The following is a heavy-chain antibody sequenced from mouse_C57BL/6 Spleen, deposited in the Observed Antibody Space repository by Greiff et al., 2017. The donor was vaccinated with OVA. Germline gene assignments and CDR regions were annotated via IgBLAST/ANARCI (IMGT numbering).Heavy chain of an antibody. D-gene: IGHD2-3*01. CDR2: IWSGGST. CDR1: GFSLTSYG. V-gene: IGHV2-2*01. J-gene: IGHJ2*01. CDR3: ARGNDGYYLYYFDY. Sequence: VQLVESGPGLVQPSQSLSITCTVSGFSLTSYGVHWVRQSPGKGLEWLGVIWSGGSTDSNAAFISRLSISKDNSKSQVFFKMNSLQADDTAIYYCARGNDGYYLYYFDYWGQGTTLTVSS.